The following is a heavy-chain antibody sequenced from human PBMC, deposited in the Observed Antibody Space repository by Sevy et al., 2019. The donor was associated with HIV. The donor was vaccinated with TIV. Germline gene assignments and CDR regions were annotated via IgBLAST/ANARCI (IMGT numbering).Heavy chain of an antibody. Sequence: SETLSLTCTVSGGSISSSSFYWGWIRQPPGKGLEWIGSVYYSVRTYFNPSLKSRVTISVDTSKNQFSLRLSSLTAADTALYYCARTYSTSSDTEYYFDYWGQGTLVTVSS. CDR1: GGSISSSSFY. CDR3: ARTYSTSSDTEYYFDY. J-gene: IGHJ4*02. CDR2: VYYSVRT. V-gene: IGHV4-39*01. D-gene: IGHD6-6*01.